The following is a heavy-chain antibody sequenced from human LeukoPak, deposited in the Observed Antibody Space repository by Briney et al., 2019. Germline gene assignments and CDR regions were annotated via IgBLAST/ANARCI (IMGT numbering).Heavy chain of an antibody. CDR1: GYIFTSYF. Sequence: SVKVSCKASGYIFTSYFMHWVRQAPGQGLEWMGGIIPIFGTANYAQKFQGRVTITADESTSTAYMELSSLRSEDTAVYYCASGRSYGSGSYYHFDYWGQGTLVTVSS. J-gene: IGHJ4*02. V-gene: IGHV1-69*13. D-gene: IGHD3-10*01. CDR3: ASGRSYGSGSYYHFDY. CDR2: IIPIFGTA.